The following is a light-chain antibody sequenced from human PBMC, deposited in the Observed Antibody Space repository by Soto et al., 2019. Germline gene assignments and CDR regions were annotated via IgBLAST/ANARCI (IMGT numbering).Light chain of an antibody. Sequence: EIVLTQSPGTLSLSPGERATLSCRASQSVSSSYLAWYQQKPGQAHRLLIYGASSRATGIPDRFSGSGSGTELNLTISRLEPEDFAVYYCKQYGSLDQGITFGQGTRLEIK. V-gene: IGKV3-20*01. CDR1: QSVSSSY. CDR2: GAS. CDR3: KQYGSLDQGIT. J-gene: IGKJ5*01.